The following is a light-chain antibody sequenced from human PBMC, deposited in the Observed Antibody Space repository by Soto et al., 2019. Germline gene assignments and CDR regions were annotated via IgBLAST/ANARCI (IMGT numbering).Light chain of an antibody. V-gene: IGKV3-11*01. J-gene: IGKJ1*01. CDR3: QQCGNSWT. Sequence: EIVLTQSPATLSLSPGERATLSCRASQSFSNSLAWYQQRPGQAPRLLIYGTSNRATGIPARFSGSGSGTDFTLTINSLEPDDFAVYYCQQCGNSWTFGQGTKVEIK. CDR2: GTS. CDR1: QSFSNS.